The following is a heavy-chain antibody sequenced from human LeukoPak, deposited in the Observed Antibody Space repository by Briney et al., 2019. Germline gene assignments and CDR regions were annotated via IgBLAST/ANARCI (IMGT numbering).Heavy chain of an antibody. CDR2: FHYSGST. J-gene: IGHJ5*02. V-gene: IGHV4-59*01. CDR3: ARGGASGSHLYWFDP. CDR1: GGSISSYY. D-gene: IGHD3-10*01. Sequence: PSETLSLTCTVSGGSISSYYWNWIRQPPGEGLEWIGYFHYSGSTKYNPSLKSRVTISVDTSKNQFSLKLSSVTAVDTAVYYCARGGASGSHLYWFDPWGQGTLVTVSS.